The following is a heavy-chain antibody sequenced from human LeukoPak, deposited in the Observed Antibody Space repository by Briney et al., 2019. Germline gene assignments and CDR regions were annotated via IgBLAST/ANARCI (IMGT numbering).Heavy chain of an antibody. CDR2: INSDGSGT. J-gene: IGHJ4*02. Sequence: GGSLRLSCAASGFTFSSYWMHWVRQAPGKGLVWVSRINSDGSGTSYADSVKGRFTISRDNAKNTLYLQMNSLRAEDTAVYYCARDPRREYYFDYWGQGALVTVSS. CDR1: GFTFSSYW. CDR3: ARDPRREYYFDY. V-gene: IGHV3-74*01.